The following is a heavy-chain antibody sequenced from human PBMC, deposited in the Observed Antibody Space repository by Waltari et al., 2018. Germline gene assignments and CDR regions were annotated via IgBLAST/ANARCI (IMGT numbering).Heavy chain of an antibody. CDR1: GGSIRSSRYY. J-gene: IGHJ4*02. D-gene: IGHD3-22*01. V-gene: IGHV4-39*07. CDR3: ARWGDYYDSSGYYYRSFDY. Sequence: QLQLQESGPGLVKPSETLSLTCTVSGGSIRSSRYYWGWIRQPPGKGLEWSGSIYYSGSTYYNPSLKSRVTISVDTSKNQFSLKLSSVTAADTAVYYCARWGDYYDSSGYYYRSFDYWGQGTLVTVSS. CDR2: IYYSGST.